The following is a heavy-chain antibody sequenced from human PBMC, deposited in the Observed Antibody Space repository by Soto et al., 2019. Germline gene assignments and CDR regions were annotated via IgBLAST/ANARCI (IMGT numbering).Heavy chain of an antibody. Sequence: GGSLRLSCAASGFTFSSYGIHWVRQAPGKGLEWVAVIWYDGSNKYYAESVKGRFTISRDNSKNTLYLQMNSLRAEDTAVYYCARDSHVGSGWQLTANYWGQGTLVTVSS. V-gene: IGHV3-33*01. CDR1: GFTFSSYG. J-gene: IGHJ4*02. D-gene: IGHD6-19*01. CDR3: ARDSHVGSGWQLTANY. CDR2: IWYDGSNK.